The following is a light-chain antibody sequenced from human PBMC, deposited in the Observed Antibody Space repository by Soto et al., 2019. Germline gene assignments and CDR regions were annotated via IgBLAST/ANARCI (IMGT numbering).Light chain of an antibody. CDR2: GVS. J-gene: IGLJ1*01. CDR3: NSYTTSNTRQIV. CDR1: NSDVGGYNY. Sequence: QSVLTQPASLSGSPGHSITISCTGTNSDVGGYNYVSWYQQHPGKAPKFMIYGVSNRPSGVSTRFSGSKSGNTASLTISGLQAEDEADYYCNSYTTSNTRQIVFGTG. V-gene: IGLV2-14*01.